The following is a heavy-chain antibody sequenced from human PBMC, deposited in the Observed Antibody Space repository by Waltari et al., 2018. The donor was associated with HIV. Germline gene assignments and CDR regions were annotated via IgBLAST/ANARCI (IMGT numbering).Heavy chain of an antibody. CDR1: GSNFGGYA. CDR3: ARSERSQDQQLVSFFDY. J-gene: IGHJ4*02. D-gene: IGHD1-1*01. V-gene: IGHV1-18*04. CDR2: IGTNNGNT. Sequence: QIQLVMSVAEVKKPGASVKASCQASGSNFGGYAISWVRQVAGQGLEWMGWIGTNNGNTKYGQKFQDRGTMTTDTTMSTAYMELRSLGSDDTAVFYCARSERSQDQQLVSFFDYWGQGTLVIVSS.